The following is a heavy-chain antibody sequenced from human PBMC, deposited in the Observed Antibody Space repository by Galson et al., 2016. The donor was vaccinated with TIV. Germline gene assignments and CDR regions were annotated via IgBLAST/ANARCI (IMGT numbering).Heavy chain of an antibody. V-gene: IGHV1-24*01. CDR1: GYRLSKLS. CDR3: GTSLYYSQIFDY. CDR2: YDRENGER. Sequence: SVKVSCKVSGYRLSKLSMYWVRQAPGKGLEWMGGYDRENGERVHTQKFQGRVTMTEDSSTDTAYMDLRSLRSEDTAVYFCGTSLYYSQIFDYWGHGSLVTVSS. J-gene: IGHJ4*01. D-gene: IGHD4-11*01.